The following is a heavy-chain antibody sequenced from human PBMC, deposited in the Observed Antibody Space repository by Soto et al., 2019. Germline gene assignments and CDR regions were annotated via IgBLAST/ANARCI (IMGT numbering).Heavy chain of an antibody. Sequence: GGSLRLSCAASGFTFSNAWMNWVRQAPGKGLEWVGRIKSKTDAGTTDYPAPVKDRFTISRDDSKNTLYLQMNSLKTEDTAVYYCTTDTLRYGSDKYPFDYWGQGTLVTVSS. J-gene: IGHJ4*02. CDR3: TTDTLRYGSDKYPFDY. V-gene: IGHV3-15*07. D-gene: IGHD3-10*01. CDR1: GFTFSNAW. CDR2: IKSKTDAGTT.